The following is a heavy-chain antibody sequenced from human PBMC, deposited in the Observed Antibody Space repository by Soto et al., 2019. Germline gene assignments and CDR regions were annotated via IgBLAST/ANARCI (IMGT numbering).Heavy chain of an antibody. CDR2: IGTAGDT. CDR1: GFTFSSYD. Sequence: GGSLRFSCAASGFTFSSYDMHWVRQATGKGLEWVSAIGTAGDTYYPGSVKGRFTISRENAKNSLYLQMNSLRAGDTAVYYCARKTRAEDGMDVWGQGTTVTVYS. V-gene: IGHV3-13*04. J-gene: IGHJ6*02. CDR3: ARKTRAEDGMDV.